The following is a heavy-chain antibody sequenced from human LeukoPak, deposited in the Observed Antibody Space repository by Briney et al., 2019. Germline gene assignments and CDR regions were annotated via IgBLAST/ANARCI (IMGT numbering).Heavy chain of an antibody. Sequence: GSLRLSCAASGFTFSSYSMNWVRQAPGKGLEWIGYIYYSGSTNYNPSLKSRVTISVDTSKNQFSLKLSSVTAADTAVYYCARGVRLFFDYWGQGTLVTVSS. J-gene: IGHJ4*02. CDR1: GFTFSSYS. CDR3: ARGVRLFFDY. V-gene: IGHV4-59*12. CDR2: IYYSGST. D-gene: IGHD1-1*01.